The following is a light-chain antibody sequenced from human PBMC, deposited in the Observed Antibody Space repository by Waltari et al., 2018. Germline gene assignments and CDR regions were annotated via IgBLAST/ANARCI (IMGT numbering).Light chain of an antibody. Sequence: QSALTQPASVSGSPGQSITISCTGTSSDVGSYNLVSWYQQHPGKAPKLMIYEGSKRPSGVSKRFSGSKSGNTASLTISGLQAEDEADYYCCSYAGSSTSLWVFGGGTKLTVL. CDR2: EGS. J-gene: IGLJ3*02. CDR1: SSDVGSYNL. V-gene: IGLV2-23*01. CDR3: CSYAGSSTSLWV.